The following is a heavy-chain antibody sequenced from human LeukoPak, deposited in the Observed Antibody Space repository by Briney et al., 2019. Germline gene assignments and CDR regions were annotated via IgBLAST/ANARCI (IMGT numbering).Heavy chain of an antibody. Sequence: PSETLSLTCAVYGGSFSGYYWSWLRQPPGKGWEWIGEINHSGSTNSNPSLKSRVTISVATSKNQSSLKLSSVTAADTAVYYCARAHSSGWYDEEVWPRPVYYYYGMDVWGQGTTVTVSS. V-gene: IGHV4-34*01. CDR1: GGSFSGYY. D-gene: IGHD6-19*01. CDR2: INHSGST. J-gene: IGHJ6*02. CDR3: ARAHSSGWYDEEVWPRPVYYYYGMDV.